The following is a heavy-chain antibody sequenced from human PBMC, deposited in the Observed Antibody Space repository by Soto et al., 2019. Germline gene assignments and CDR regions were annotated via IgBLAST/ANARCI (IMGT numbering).Heavy chain of an antibody. Sequence: QVQLVESGGGVVQPGRSLRLSCAASGFSFSSYGMHWVRQAPGKGLEWVACVSDDDSKRYHIDSVKGRFTISRDNSKNTLYSQMKGLRARETAVHYSAEDSNTGTWHWGEDSWGQGTLVTVSS. CDR2: VSDDDSKR. D-gene: IGHD3-16*01. J-gene: IGHJ4*02. CDR3: AEDSNTGTWHWGEDS. CDR1: GFSFSSYG. V-gene: IGHV3-30*18.